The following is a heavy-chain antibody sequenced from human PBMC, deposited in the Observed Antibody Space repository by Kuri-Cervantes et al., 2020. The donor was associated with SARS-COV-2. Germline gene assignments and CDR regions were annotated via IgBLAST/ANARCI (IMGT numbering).Heavy chain of an antibody. CDR1: GFTFSSYA. CDR2: ISYDGSNK. Sequence: GGSLRLSCAASGFTFSSYAMHWVRQAPGKGLEWVAVISYDGSNKHYADSVKGRFTTSRDNSKNTLYLQMNSLRAEDTAVYYCARSYSGSYFNAFDIWGQGTMVTVSS. J-gene: IGHJ3*02. CDR3: ARSYSGSYFNAFDI. D-gene: IGHD1-26*01. V-gene: IGHV3-30-3*01.